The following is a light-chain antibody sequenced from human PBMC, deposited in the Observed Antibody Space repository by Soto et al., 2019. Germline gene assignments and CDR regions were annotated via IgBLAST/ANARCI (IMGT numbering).Light chain of an antibody. CDR2: AAS. J-gene: IGKJ1*01. V-gene: IGKV1-27*01. Sequence: DIQMTQSPSSLSASVGDRVTITCRASQGVTNYLAWYQQKPGKALKLLIYAASTLQSGVPSRFSGSGSGTDFTLTITSLQPEDVATYYFQKYNSAPWTFGQGTKVEIK. CDR1: QGVTNY. CDR3: QKYNSAPWT.